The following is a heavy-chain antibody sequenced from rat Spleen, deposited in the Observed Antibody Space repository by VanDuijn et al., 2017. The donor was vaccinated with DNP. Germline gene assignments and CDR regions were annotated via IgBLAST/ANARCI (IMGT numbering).Heavy chain of an antibody. CDR1: GFTFSAYY. D-gene: IGHD1-10*01. CDR2: LTYDGAGT. V-gene: IGHV5-22*01. CDR3: TRPIYNNHGGFAY. J-gene: IGHJ3*01. Sequence: EVQLVESGGGLVQPGRSLKLSCAASGFTFSAYYLAWVRQAPAKGLEWVAYLTYDGAGTYYRDSVKGRFTISRDNAKSTLYLQMNSLTSEDMATYYCTRPIYNNHGGFAYWGQGTLVTVSS.